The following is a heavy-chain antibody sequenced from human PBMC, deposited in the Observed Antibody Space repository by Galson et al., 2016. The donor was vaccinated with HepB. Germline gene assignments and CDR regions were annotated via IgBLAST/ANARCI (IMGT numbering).Heavy chain of an antibody. Sequence: SVKVSCKASGYTFTSYYMHWVRQAPGQGLEWMGIINPSGSSTSYAQKSQGRVTMTRDTSTSTVYMELSSLRSEDTAVYYCAGDNLLRFLEWSNYYYYYGMDVWGQGTTVTVSS. CDR2: INPSGSST. V-gene: IGHV1-46*01. J-gene: IGHJ6*02. CDR1: GYTFTSYY. D-gene: IGHD3-3*01. CDR3: AGDNLLRFLEWSNYYYYYGMDV.